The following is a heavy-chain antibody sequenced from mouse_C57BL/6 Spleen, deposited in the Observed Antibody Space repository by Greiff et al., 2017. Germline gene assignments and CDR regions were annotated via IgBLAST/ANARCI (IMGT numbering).Heavy chain of an antibody. D-gene: IGHD2-2*01. J-gene: IGHJ3*01. CDR2: ISNGGGST. Sequence: DVQLVESGGGLVQPGGSLKLSCAASGFTFSDYYMYWVRQTPEKRLEWVAYISNGGGSTYYPDTVKGRFTISRDNAKNTLYLQMSRLKSEDTAMYYCARGGKNGYDFAYWGQGTLVTVSA. CDR1: GFTFSDYY. V-gene: IGHV5-12*01. CDR3: ARGGKNGYDFAY.